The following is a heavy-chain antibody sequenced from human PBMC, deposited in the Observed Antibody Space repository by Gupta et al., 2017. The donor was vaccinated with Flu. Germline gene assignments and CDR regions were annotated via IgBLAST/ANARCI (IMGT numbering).Heavy chain of an antibody. V-gene: IGHV1-2*06. CDR2: INPNSGDT. Sequence: YMHGVRQAPGQGLEWMGRINPNSGDTNYAQNFQDRVTMTRDTSISTAYMELSRLRSDDTAVYYCASGNILYYYYLDVWGKGTTVTVSS. J-gene: IGHJ6*03. CDR3: ASGNILYYYYLDV. CDR1: Y.